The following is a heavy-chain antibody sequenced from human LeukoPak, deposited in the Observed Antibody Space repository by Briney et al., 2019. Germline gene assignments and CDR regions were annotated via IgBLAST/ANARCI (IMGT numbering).Heavy chain of an antibody. CDR3: ASSQYYDFWSGYSPGAFDI. CDR2: IIPIFGTA. V-gene: IGHV1-69*13. CDR1: GYTFTGYY. J-gene: IGHJ3*02. D-gene: IGHD3-3*01. Sequence: SVKVSCKASGYTFTGYYMHWVRQAPGRGLEWMGGIIPIFGTANYAQKFQGRVTITADESTSTAYMELSSLRSEDTAVYYCASSQYYDFWSGYSPGAFDIWGQGTMVTVSS.